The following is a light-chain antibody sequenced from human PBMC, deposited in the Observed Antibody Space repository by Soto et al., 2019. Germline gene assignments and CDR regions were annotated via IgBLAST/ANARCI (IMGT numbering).Light chain of an antibody. CDR3: QQYGSAPWT. J-gene: IGKJ1*01. CDR1: QSVGSSH. V-gene: IGKV3-20*01. Sequence: XIVLTQSPGTLSLSPGERATLSCRASQSVGSSHLAWYQQKPGQAPSLLMYGASSRATGIPDRFSGSGSGTDFTLTISRMEPEDFAVYYCQQYGSAPWTFGQGTKVDIK. CDR2: GAS.